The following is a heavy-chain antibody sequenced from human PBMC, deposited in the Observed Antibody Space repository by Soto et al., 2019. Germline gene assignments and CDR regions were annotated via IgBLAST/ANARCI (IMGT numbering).Heavy chain of an antibody. CDR3: ARSPDYYDSSGYAHFDS. CDR1: GGSFSGYY. CDR2: INHSGST. V-gene: IGHV4-34*01. Sequence: SETLFLTCAVYGGSFSGYYWSRIRQPPGKGLEWIGEINHSGSTNYNPSLKSRVTMSVDTSKNQFSLKLSSVTAVDTAVYYCARSPDYYDSSGYAHFDSWGQGTLITASS. D-gene: IGHD3-22*01. J-gene: IGHJ4*02.